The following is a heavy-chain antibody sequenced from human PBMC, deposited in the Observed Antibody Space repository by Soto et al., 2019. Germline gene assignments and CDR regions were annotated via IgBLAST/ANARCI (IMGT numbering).Heavy chain of an antibody. D-gene: IGHD2-8*01. V-gene: IGHV3-11*06. J-gene: IGHJ4*02. CDR3: ARRGRYCTNGVCYAPFDY. Sequence: GGSLRLSCAASGFTFSDYYMSWIRQAPGKGLEWVSYISSSSSYTNYADSVKGRFTISRDNAKNSLYLQMNSLRAEDTAVYYCARRGRYCTNGVCYAPFDYWGQGTLVTVSS. CDR2: ISSSSSYT. CDR1: GFTFSDYY.